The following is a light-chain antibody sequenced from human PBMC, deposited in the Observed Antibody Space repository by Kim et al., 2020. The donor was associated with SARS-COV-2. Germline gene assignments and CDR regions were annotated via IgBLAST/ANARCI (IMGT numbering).Light chain of an antibody. CDR3: QKSNRAPWT. CDR1: RVINTS. V-gene: IGKV1-27*01. Sequence: GHSLTIPCRASRVINTSLEPYHQKPVDGPTVLIYGAYTLHSVVPSRFSGAGSRRDFSLTISTLQPEEVVHYYSQKSNRAPWTFVHGTKVEI. J-gene: IGKJ1*01. CDR2: GAY.